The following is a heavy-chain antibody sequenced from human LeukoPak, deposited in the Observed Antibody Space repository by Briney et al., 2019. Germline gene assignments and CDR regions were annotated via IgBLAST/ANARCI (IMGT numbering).Heavy chain of an antibody. CDR3: ARDFPYGDYEDHFDY. CDR2: ISSSGSTI. Sequence: GGSLRLSCAASGFTFSSYEMNWVRQAPGKGLEWVSYISSSGSTIYYAESVKGRFTISRDNAKNSLYLQMNSLRAEDTAVYYCARDFPYGDYEDHFDYWGQGTLVTVSS. J-gene: IGHJ4*02. CDR1: GFTFSSYE. V-gene: IGHV3-48*03. D-gene: IGHD4-17*01.